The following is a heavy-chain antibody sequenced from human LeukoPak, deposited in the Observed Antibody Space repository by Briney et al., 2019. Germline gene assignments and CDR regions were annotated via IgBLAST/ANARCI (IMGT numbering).Heavy chain of an antibody. D-gene: IGHD6-13*01. J-gene: IGHJ4*02. CDR1: EYHFTSYW. CDR3: AKQIAADYFDY. V-gene: IGHV5-51*01. Sequence: GGSLKIPCKGSEYHFTSYWIGWVRPLPGKGLEWMGLIYPCYSDTRYSPSVQGQVTISADKSISTAYLQWSSLKASDTAMDYCAKQIAADYFDYWGQGTLVTVSA. CDR2: IYPCYSDT.